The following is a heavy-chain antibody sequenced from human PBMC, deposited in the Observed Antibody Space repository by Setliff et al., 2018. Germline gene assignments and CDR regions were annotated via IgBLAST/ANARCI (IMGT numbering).Heavy chain of an antibody. J-gene: IGHJ6*03. V-gene: IGHV1-18*01. CDR2: ISAYNGNT. CDR3: ARTDYYYYYIDV. Sequence: GASVKVSCKASGYTFTSYGISWVRQAPGQGLEWMGWISAYNGNTNYAQKLQGRVTMTTDTSTSTAYMELRSLTSDDSAFYYCARTDYYYYYIDVWGKGTTVTVSS. CDR1: GYTFTSYG.